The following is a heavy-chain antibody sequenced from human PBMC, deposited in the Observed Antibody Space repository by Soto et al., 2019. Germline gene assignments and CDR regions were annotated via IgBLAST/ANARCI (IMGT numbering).Heavy chain of an antibody. CDR2: ISGSGGST. Sequence: PGGSLRLSCAASGFTFSSYAMSWVRQAPGKGLEWVSAISGSGGSTYYADSVKGRFTISRDNSKNTLYLQMNSLRAEDTAVYYCAKEFTDYDFFSGYYTGLFVDYWGQGTLVTVSS. CDR3: AKEFTDYDFFSGYYTGLFVDY. D-gene: IGHD3-3*01. V-gene: IGHV3-23*01. J-gene: IGHJ4*02. CDR1: GFTFSSYA.